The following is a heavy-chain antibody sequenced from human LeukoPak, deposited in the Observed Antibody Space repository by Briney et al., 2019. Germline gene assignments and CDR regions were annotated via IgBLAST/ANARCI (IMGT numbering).Heavy chain of an antibody. CDR3: ATSTGDFREPFAS. CDR2: ISWNSGSI. V-gene: IGHV3-9*01. J-gene: IGHJ5*02. CDR1: GFTFDDYA. D-gene: IGHD2-21*02. Sequence: GGSLRLSCAASGFTFDDYAMHWVRQAPGKGLEWVSGISWNSGSIGYADSVKGRFTISRDNAKNSLYLQMNSLRAGDTALYYCATSTGDFREPFASWGKETLVTVSS.